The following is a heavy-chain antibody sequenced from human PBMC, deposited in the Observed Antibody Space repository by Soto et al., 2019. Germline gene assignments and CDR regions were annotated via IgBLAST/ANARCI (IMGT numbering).Heavy chain of an antibody. J-gene: IGHJ6*02. Sequence: PGGSLRLPCVASGFPLSSYPMYWVRQATGKGLEWVAVISYDGSNRYYADSVKGRFTISRDNSKNTLYLQVNSLRAEDTALYCCARDRSIVVTGIRHYYYYGMDVWGQGTTVTVSS. CDR3: ARDRSIVVTGIRHYYYYGMDV. D-gene: IGHD6-19*01. CDR2: ISYDGSNR. V-gene: IGHV3-30-3*01. CDR1: GFPLSSYP.